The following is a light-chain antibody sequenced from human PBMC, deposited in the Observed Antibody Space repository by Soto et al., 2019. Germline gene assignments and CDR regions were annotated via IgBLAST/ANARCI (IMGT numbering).Light chain of an antibody. V-gene: IGKV1-5*03. CDR2: KAS. CDR1: QTISSW. Sequence: DIQMTQSPSTLSGSVGDRVTITCRASQTISSWLAWYQQKPGKAPKLLIYKASTLKSGVPSRFSCSGSGTEFTLPTGSLQPDDFATYYCQHYNRYPEAFGQGTKVDIK. J-gene: IGKJ1*01. CDR3: QHYNRYPEA.